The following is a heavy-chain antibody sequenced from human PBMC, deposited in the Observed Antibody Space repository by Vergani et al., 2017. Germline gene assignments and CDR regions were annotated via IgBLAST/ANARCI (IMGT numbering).Heavy chain of an antibody. CDR1: GGSISSYY. CDR2: IYTSGST. V-gene: IGHV4-4*07. D-gene: IGHD3-3*01. CDR3: ARSPFWCGYQYYYYMDV. Sequence: QVQLQESGPGLVKPSETLSLTCTVSGGSISSYYWSWIRQPAGEGLEWIGRIYTSGSTNYNPSLKSRVTMSVDTSKNQFSLKLSSVTAADTAVYYCARSPFWCGYQYYYYMDVWGKGTTVTVSS. J-gene: IGHJ6*03.